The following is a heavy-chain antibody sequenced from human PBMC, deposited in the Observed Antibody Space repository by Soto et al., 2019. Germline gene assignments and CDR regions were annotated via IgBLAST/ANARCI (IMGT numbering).Heavy chain of an antibody. CDR2: IIPIFGTA. D-gene: IGHD2-8*01. J-gene: IGHJ6*02. CDR3: ARDCTNGVCYYHYGMDV. V-gene: IGHV1-69*13. CDR1: GGTFSSYA. Sequence: GASVKVSCKASGGTFSSYAISWVRQAPGQGLEWMGGIIPIFGTANYAQKFQGRVTITADESTSTAYMELSSLRSEDTAVYYCARDCTNGVCYYHYGMDVWGQGTTVTVSS.